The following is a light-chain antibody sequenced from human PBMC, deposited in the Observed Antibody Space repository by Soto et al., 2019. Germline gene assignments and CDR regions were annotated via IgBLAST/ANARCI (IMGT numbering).Light chain of an antibody. CDR1: SGHSSYA. J-gene: IGLJ2*01. V-gene: IGLV4-69*01. Sequence: QLVLTQSPSASASLGASVKLTCTLSSGHSSYAIAWHQQQPEKGPRYLMKLNSDGSHSKGDGIPDRFSGSSSGAERHLTISSLQSDDEADYYCQTWGSGIHVVFGGGTQLTVL. CDR3: QTWGSGIHVV. CDR2: LNSDGSH.